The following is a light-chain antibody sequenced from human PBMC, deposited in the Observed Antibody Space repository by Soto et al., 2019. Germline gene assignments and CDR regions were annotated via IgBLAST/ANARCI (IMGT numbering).Light chain of an antibody. V-gene: IGLV1-44*01. Sequence: QSVLTQPPSASGTPGQRVTISCSGSTSNIGSNTVNWYQQLPGTAPKLLIYSNNQRPSGVRDRFSGSKSGTSASLAISGLQSEDEADYYCAAWDDSLSGYXFXTGXK. CDR3: AAWDDSLSGYX. CDR1: TSNIGSNT. CDR2: SNN. J-gene: IGLJ1*01.